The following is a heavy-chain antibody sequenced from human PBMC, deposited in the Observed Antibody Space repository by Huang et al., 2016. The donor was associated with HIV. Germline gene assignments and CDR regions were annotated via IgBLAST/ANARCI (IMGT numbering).Heavy chain of an antibody. J-gene: IGHJ5*01. Sequence: QVQLVQSGAEVKKPGASVTISCKASGFSILIYYIHWVRQAPGQGLEWMVIVNPIGGGSDYAQKFKGIVTMTRDTSTRTLYIELSSLRSEDTAVYYCAREGITPSGTEVSGFDFWGQGTPVSVSS. D-gene: IGHD6-13*01. V-gene: IGHV1-46*03. CDR1: GFSILIYY. CDR3: AREGITPSGTEVSGFDF. CDR2: VNPIGGGS.